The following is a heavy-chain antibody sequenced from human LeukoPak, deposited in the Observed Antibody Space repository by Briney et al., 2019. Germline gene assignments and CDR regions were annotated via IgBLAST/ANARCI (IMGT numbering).Heavy chain of an antibody. Sequence: SVKVSCKVSGGTCSSYAISWVRQAPGQGLEWMGRIIPILGIANYAQKFQGRVTITADKSTSTAYMELSSLRSEDTAVYYCARAPYSSSWYPDYWGQGTLVTVSS. CDR3: ARAPYSSSWYPDY. V-gene: IGHV1-69*04. CDR1: GGTCSSYA. CDR2: IIPILGIA. D-gene: IGHD6-13*01. J-gene: IGHJ4*02.